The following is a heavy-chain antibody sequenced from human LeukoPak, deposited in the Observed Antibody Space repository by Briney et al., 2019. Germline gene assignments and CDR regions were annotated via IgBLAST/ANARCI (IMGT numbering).Heavy chain of an antibody. CDR1: GYTFTGYY. CDR3: ARGWSYYGSGSYYIDPHFDY. V-gene: IGHV1-2*02. D-gene: IGHD3-10*01. Sequence: ASVKVSCKDSGYTFTGYYMHWVRQAPGQGLEWMGWINPNSGGTNYAQKFQGRVTMTRDTSISTAYMELSRLRSDDTAVYYCARGWSYYGSGSYYIDPHFDYWGQGTLVTVSS. CDR2: INPNSGGT. J-gene: IGHJ4*02.